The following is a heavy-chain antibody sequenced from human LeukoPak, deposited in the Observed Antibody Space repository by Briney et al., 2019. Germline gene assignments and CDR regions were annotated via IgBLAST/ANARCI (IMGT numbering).Heavy chain of an antibody. CDR1: GFTFNNYA. V-gene: IGHV3-21*01. CDR3: TRQSFYGDYEFDY. J-gene: IGHJ4*02. CDR2: ISTSSGYI. D-gene: IGHD4-17*01. Sequence: GGSLRLSCAASGFTFNNYAMHWVRQAPGKGLEWVSSISTSSGYIYYADSVKGRFTISRDNAKNSLYLQMNSLRAEDTAVYYCTRQSFYGDYEFDYWGQGTLVTVSS.